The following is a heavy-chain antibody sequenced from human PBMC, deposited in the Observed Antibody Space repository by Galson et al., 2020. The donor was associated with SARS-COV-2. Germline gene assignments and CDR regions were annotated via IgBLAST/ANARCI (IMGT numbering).Heavy chain of an antibody. D-gene: IGHD2-8*01. J-gene: IGHJ4*02. V-gene: IGHV4-39*01. CDR1: GDSIGDTYYY. CDR3: ARHGCTNGVCQFDY. Sequence: SETLSLTCSVSGDSIGDTYYYWGWIRQAPGQGLQWIGSIYTNGSTYYNPSLESRVTMSLDTSQNLYSLTLRSVAAADTAIYYCARHGCTNGVCQFDYWGRGTLLTVSS. CDR2: IYTNGST.